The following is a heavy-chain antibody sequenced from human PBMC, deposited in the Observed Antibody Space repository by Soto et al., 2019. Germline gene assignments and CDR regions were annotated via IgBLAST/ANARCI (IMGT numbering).Heavy chain of an antibody. V-gene: IGHV1-18*01. CDR1: GYTFTSYG. J-gene: IGHJ6*02. CDR2: ISGDNVNT. D-gene: IGHD3-16*01. Sequence: QVQLVQSGAELRKPGASVKVSCKASGYTFTSYGISWVRQAPGQGLEWMGCISGDNVNTKFPQKLQARVTLITDTTTTTAYMKRRSLKSDVTVLDFYARGGRGGGIDVWGQGTTVTVSS. CDR3: ARGGRGGGIDV.